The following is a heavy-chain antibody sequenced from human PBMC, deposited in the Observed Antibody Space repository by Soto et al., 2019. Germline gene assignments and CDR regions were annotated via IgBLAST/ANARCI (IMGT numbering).Heavy chain of an antibody. J-gene: IGHJ4*02. V-gene: IGHV3-7*01. CDR3: ARDEARPLGY. D-gene: IGHD6-6*01. CDR2: IKPDGSEK. Sequence: EVQLVESGGGLVQPGGSLRLSCAASGFTFSSYWMSWVRQAPGKGLEWVANIKPDGSEKYYVDSVRGRFTISRDNVENSLNLQMNSLRVEDAALYYCARDEARPLGYWGQGTLVTVSS. CDR1: GFTFSSYW.